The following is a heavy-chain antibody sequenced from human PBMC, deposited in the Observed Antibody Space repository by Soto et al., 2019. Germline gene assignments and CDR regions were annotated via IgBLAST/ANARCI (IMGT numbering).Heavy chain of an antibody. CDR1: GGLFSSYP. D-gene: IGHD3-16*02. CDR2: IIPVFQTA. J-gene: IGHJ4*02. Sequence: QEQLVQSGAEVKKPGSSVKVSCTASGGLFSSYPISWVRQVPGQGLEWMGGIIPVFQTAYYTQRIQGRVTITADESTNTVYMELSSLRAEDTAMYYCARGCGGYTSFNEFWGQGTLVTVSS. V-gene: IGHV1-69*01. CDR3: ARGCGGYTSFNEF.